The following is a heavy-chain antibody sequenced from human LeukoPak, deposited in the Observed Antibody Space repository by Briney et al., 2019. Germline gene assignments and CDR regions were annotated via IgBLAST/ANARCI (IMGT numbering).Heavy chain of an antibody. V-gene: IGHV3-23*01. D-gene: IGHD6-19*01. CDR2: ISGSGGST. CDR3: AKTIAVAGKTEYYYYGMDV. J-gene: IGHJ6*02. CDR1: GFTFSSYA. Sequence: GGSLRLSCAASGFTFSSYAMSWVRQAPGKGLEWVSGISGSGGSTYYADSVKGRFTISRDNSKNTLYLQMNSLRAEDTAVYYCAKTIAVAGKTEYYYYGMDVWGQGTTVTVSS.